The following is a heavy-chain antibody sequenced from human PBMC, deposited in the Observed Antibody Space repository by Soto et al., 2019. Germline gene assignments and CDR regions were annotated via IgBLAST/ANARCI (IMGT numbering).Heavy chain of an antibody. J-gene: IGHJ6*02. D-gene: IGHD2-2*01. Sequence: GFLGLSCGASGFTFSSYAIGWVRQAPGKGLEWVSAISGSGGSTYYADSVKGRFTISRDNSKNTLYLQMNRLRAEDTAVYYCAKKKGAPSWYFYYGMDVWGQGTTVTVSS. CDR2: ISGSGGST. V-gene: IGHV3-23*01. CDR1: GFTFSSYA. CDR3: AKKKGAPSWYFYYGMDV.